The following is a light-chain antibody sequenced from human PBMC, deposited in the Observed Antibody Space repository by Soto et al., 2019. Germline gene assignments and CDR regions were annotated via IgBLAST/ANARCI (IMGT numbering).Light chain of an antibody. CDR2: DVS. Sequence: QSVLTQPASVSGSPGQSITISCTGTSSDVGGYNYVSWYQQHPGKAPKLMIYDVSNRPSGVSNRFSGSKSGNTASLTISGLQAEDEADYYCSSYPGSSTLYVFGTGTKVTVL. CDR3: SSYPGSSTLYV. V-gene: IGLV2-14*01. CDR1: SSDVGGYNY. J-gene: IGLJ1*01.